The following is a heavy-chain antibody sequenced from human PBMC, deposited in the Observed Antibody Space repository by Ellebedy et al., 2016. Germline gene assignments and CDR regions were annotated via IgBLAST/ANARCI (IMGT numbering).Heavy chain of an antibody. CDR1: GGSISSYY. CDR3: AREMGLSQYHDAFDI. D-gene: IGHD2-2*01. CDR2: IYYSGST. J-gene: IGHJ3*02. Sequence: SETLSLXXTVSGGSISSYYWSWIRQPPGKGLEWIGYIYYSGSTNYNPSLKSRVTISVDTSKNQFSLKLSSVTAADTAVYYCAREMGLSQYHDAFDIWGQGTMVTVSS. V-gene: IGHV4-59*13.